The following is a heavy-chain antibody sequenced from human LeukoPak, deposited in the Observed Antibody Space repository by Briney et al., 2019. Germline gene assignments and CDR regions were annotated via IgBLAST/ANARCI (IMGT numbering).Heavy chain of an antibody. CDR3: ARESEAPVRHAYYFDY. Sequence: GGSLRLSCAASGFTFSSYAMHWVRQAPGKGLEWVAVISYDGSNKYYADSVKGRFTISRDNSKNTLYLQMNSLRAEDTAVYYCARESEAPVRHAYYFDYWGQGTLVTVSS. CDR2: ISYDGSNK. D-gene: IGHD3-10*01. V-gene: IGHV3-30-3*01. J-gene: IGHJ4*02. CDR1: GFTFSSYA.